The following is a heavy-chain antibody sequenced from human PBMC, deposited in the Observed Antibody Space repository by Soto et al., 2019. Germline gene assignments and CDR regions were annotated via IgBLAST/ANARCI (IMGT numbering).Heavy chain of an antibody. D-gene: IGHD3-10*01. CDR2: INHSGST. CDR1: GGSFSGYY. Sequence: SETLSLTCAVYGGSFSGYYWSWIRQPPGKGLEWIGEINHSGSTNYNPSLKSRVTISVDTSKNQFSLKLSSLTAADTAVYYCARVVPYGMDVWGQGTTVTVSS. V-gene: IGHV4-34*01. CDR3: ARVVPYGMDV. J-gene: IGHJ6*02.